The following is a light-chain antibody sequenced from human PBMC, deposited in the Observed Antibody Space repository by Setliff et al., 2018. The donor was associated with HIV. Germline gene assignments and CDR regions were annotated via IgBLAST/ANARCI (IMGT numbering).Light chain of an antibody. CDR3: SSYTSGSTLVV. Sequence: QSALAQPPSASGSPGQSVTISCTGTSSDVGGYNYVSWYQQHPGKAPKLMIYEVNKRPSGVSDRFSGSKSDNTASLTISGLQTEDEADYYCSSYTSGSTLVVFGGGTKGTVL. CDR2: EVN. V-gene: IGLV2-14*01. CDR1: SSDVGGYNY. J-gene: IGLJ3*02.